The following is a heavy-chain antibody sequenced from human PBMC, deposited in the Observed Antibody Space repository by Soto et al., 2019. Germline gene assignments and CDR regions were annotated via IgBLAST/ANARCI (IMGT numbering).Heavy chain of an antibody. Sequence: EVQLVESGGGLVKPGGSLRLSCAASGFTFSSYSMNWVRQAPGKGLEWVSSINSSSSYIYSADSVKGRFTISRDNAKNSLYLQMNSLRAEDTAVYYCARGRLRGGYVDYWGQGTLVTVSS. V-gene: IGHV3-21*01. CDR3: ARGRLRGGYVDY. J-gene: IGHJ4*02. CDR2: INSSSSYI. D-gene: IGHD4-17*01. CDR1: GFTFSSYS.